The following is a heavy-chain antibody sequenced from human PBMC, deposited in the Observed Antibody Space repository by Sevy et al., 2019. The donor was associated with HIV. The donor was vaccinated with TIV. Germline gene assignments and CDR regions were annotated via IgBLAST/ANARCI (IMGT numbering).Heavy chain of an antibody. D-gene: IGHD4-17*01. V-gene: IGHV3-73*01. Sequence: GGSLRLSCAVPGFTFSGSAIHWVRQASGKGLVWVGRFRVKANGYATAYAASVKGRFTISRDDSKNTAYLQMNSLKTEDTAVYYISISRYGDKPYYFDYWGQGTLVTVSS. J-gene: IGHJ4*02. CDR2: FRVKANGYAT. CDR3: SISRYGDKPYYFDY. CDR1: GFTFSGSA.